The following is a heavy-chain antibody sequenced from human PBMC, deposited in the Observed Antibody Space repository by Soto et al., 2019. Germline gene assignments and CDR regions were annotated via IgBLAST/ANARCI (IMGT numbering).Heavy chain of an antibody. CDR3: ATRIGNIGWYWLDN. V-gene: IGHV1-58*01. D-gene: IGHD6-19*01. Sequence: GSSVKVSCKASGFTFSSSAVQWVRQARGQGLEWIGWIVLGNGNTNYAQKFQERVTITRDMSTSTAYMEVRSLTFEDTAVYYCATRIGNIGWYWLDNWGQGTLVTVYS. J-gene: IGHJ4*02. CDR2: IVLGNGNT. CDR1: GFTFSSSA.